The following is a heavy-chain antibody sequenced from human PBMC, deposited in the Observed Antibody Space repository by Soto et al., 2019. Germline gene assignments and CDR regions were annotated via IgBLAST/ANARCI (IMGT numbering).Heavy chain of an antibody. Sequence: ASVKVSCKASGYTFNFYWITWVRQAPGQGLEWMGWISGFNGNTNYAADLQGRVTMTTDTSTSTAYMELRGLRSDDTAVYYCARIGVSSGHESPDFDSWGQGTLVTVSS. D-gene: IGHD3-16*01. J-gene: IGHJ4*02. CDR2: ISGFNGNT. V-gene: IGHV1-18*01. CDR1: GYTFNFYW. CDR3: ARIGVSSGHESPDFDS.